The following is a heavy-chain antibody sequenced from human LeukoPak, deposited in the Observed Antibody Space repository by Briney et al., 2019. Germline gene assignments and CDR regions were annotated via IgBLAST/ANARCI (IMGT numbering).Heavy chain of an antibody. D-gene: IGHD2-15*01. CDR3: ARDLLSGGSCFYDY. CDR2: IWYGGSNK. CDR1: GFSFSSYG. J-gene: IGHJ4*02. V-gene: IGHV3-33*08. Sequence: GRSLRLSCAASGFSFSSYGMQWVRQAPGKGLEWVAVIWYGGSNKYYADSVKGRFTISRDNSKNTLYLQMNSLRAEDTAVYYCARDLLSGGSCFYDYWGQGTLVTVSS.